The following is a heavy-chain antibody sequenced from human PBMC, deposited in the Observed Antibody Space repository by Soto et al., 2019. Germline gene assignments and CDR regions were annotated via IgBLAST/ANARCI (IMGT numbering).Heavy chain of an antibody. CDR2: IIPIFGTA. CDR3: ARLNTVGYCSGGSCYERIGYYFDY. D-gene: IGHD2-15*01. J-gene: IGHJ4*02. CDR1: GVTFSSYA. V-gene: IGHV1-69*13. Sequence: ASVKVSCKASGVTFSSYAISWVRQAPGQGLEWMGGIIPIFGTANYAQKFQGRVTITADESTSTAYMELSSLRSEDTAVYYCARLNTVGYCSGGSCYERIGYYFDYWGQGTLVTVSS.